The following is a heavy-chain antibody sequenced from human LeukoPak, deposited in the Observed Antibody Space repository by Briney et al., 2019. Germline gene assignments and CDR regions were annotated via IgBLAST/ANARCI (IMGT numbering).Heavy chain of an antibody. CDR3: ARGSWHAALGYYYYYGMDV. Sequence: GGSLRLSCAASGFTFSSYSMTWVRQAPGKGLEWVSSISSSSSYIYYADSVKGRFAISRDNAKNSLYLQMNSLRAEDTAVCYCARGSWHAALGYYYYYGMDVWGQGTTVTVSS. D-gene: IGHD3-16*01. CDR1: GFTFSSYS. J-gene: IGHJ6*02. CDR2: ISSSSSYI. V-gene: IGHV3-21*01.